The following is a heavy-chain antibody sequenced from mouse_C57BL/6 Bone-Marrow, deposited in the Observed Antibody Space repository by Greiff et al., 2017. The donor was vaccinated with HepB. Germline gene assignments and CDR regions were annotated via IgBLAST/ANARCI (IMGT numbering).Heavy chain of an antibody. CDR2: INPNNGGT. CDR3: ASRVATRYAMDY. J-gene: IGHJ4*01. D-gene: IGHD1-1*02. CDR1: GYTFTDYY. V-gene: IGHV1-26*01. Sequence: VQLKHSGPELVKPGASVKISCKASGYTFTDYYMNWVKQSHGKSLEWIGDINPNNGGTSYNQKFKGKATLTVDKSSSTAYMELRSLTSEDSAVYYCASRVATRYAMDYWGQGTSVTVSS.